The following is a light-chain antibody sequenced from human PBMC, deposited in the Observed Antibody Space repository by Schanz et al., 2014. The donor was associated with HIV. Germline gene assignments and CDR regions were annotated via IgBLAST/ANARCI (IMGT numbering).Light chain of an antibody. CDR2: DVS. J-gene: IGLJ2*01. Sequence: QSALTQPPSASGSPGQSVTISCTGSSSDVGDYNYVSWYQQHPGKAPKLMIYDVSNRPSGVSNRFSGSKSDNAASLTIFGLQAEDEAHYYCTSYTSSSTVVFGGGTKVTVL. V-gene: IGLV2-14*01. CDR1: SSDVGDYNY. CDR3: TSYTSSSTVV.